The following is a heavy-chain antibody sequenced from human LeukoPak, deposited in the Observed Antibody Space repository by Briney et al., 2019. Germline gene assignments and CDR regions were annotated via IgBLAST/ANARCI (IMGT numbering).Heavy chain of an antibody. CDR1: GGSISSSSHY. D-gene: IGHD6-13*01. V-gene: IGHV4-39*01. J-gene: IGHJ5*02. CDR3: ANTPLAAAGSPSAPFDP. Sequence: SETLSLTCTVSGGSISSSSHYWGWNRQPPGKGLEWIGNSYYSACTYYNPSLKSRVTISVDTSKNQFSLTMSSVTAADTAVYYCANTPLAAAGSPSAPFDPWGQGTLVTVSS. CDR2: SYYSACT.